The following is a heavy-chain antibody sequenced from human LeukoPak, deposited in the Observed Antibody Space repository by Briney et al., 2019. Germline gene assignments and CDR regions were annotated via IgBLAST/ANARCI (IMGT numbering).Heavy chain of an antibody. J-gene: IGHJ4*02. Sequence: TSETLSLTCTVSGGSISSSSAYWGWMRQPPGKGLEWIGSIYYSKNTYYNPSLKSRVTISADTSKNQFSLTLGSVSATDTAVYYCVSPRGFSYGYFDYWGQGTLVTVSS. V-gene: IGHV4-39*01. CDR2: IYYSKNT. D-gene: IGHD5-18*01. CDR1: GGSISSSSAY. CDR3: VSPRGFSYGYFDY.